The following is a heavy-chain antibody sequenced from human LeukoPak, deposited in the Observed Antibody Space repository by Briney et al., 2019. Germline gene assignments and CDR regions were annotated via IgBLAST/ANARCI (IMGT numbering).Heavy chain of an antibody. CDR3: TTDWYSLDY. V-gene: IGHV3-15*07. Sequence: GGSLRLSCAASGFTFSNAWMNWVRQAPGKGLEWVGHIKSKTDGGTTDYAAPVKDRFTISRDDSKNTLYLQMNSLKTEDTAVYYCTTDWYSLDYWGQGTLVTVPS. D-gene: IGHD1-1*01. CDR2: IKSKTDGGTT. CDR1: GFTFSNAW. J-gene: IGHJ4*02.